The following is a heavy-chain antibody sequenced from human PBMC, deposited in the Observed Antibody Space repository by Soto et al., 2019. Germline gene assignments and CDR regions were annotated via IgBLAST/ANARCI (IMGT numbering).Heavy chain of an antibody. CDR3: ARDPGYCSSTSCPSFDY. Sequence: QVQLQESGPGLVKPSGTLSLTCAVSGGSISSSNWWSWVRQPPGKGLEWIGEIYHSGSTNYNPSLKSRVTISVDKSKNQFSLKLSSVTAADTAVYYRARDPGYCSSTSCPSFDYWGQGTLVTVSS. D-gene: IGHD2-2*01. V-gene: IGHV4-4*02. J-gene: IGHJ4*02. CDR2: IYHSGST. CDR1: GGSISSSNW.